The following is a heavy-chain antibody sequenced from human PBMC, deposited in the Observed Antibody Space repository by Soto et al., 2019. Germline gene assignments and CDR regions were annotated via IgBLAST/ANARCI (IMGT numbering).Heavy chain of an antibody. CDR3: ARDRSSWYDY. CDR2: IYYSGST. J-gene: IGHJ4*02. Sequence: SETLSLTCTVSGGSISSYYWSWIRQPPGKGLEWIGYIYYSGSTNYNPSLKSRVTISVDTSKNQFSLKLSSVTAADTAVYYCARDRSSWYDYWGQGTLVTAPQ. CDR1: GGSISSYY. V-gene: IGHV4-59*01. D-gene: IGHD6-13*01.